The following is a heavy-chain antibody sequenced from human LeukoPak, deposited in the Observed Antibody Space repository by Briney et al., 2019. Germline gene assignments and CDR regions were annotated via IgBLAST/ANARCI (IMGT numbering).Heavy chain of an antibody. J-gene: IGHJ4*02. D-gene: IGHD6-19*01. CDR1: TVSIWGYS. CDR3: ARYIAVAGSFDY. V-gene: IGHV4-59*01. Sequence: SETLSLTCAVSTVSIWGYSWSWIRQPPGKGLEWIGYVSYTGNTYYNPSLKSRVTISVDTSKNQFSLKLSSVTAADTAVYYCARYIAVAGSFDYWGQGTLVTVSS. CDR2: VSYTGNT.